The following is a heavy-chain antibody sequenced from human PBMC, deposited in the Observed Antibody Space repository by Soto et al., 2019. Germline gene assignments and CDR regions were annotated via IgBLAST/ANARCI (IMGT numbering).Heavy chain of an antibody. CDR2: TYYRSKWYN. J-gene: IGHJ6*02. Sequence: SQTLSLTCAISGDSVSSSSAAWNWIRQSPSRGLEWLGRTYYRSKWYNDYAVSVKSRITINPDTSKNQFSLQLNSVTPEDTAVYYCARNYDFWSGYPYGMDVWGQGTTVTVSS. CDR3: ARNYDFWSGYPYGMDV. D-gene: IGHD3-3*01. CDR1: GDSVSSSSAA. V-gene: IGHV6-1*01.